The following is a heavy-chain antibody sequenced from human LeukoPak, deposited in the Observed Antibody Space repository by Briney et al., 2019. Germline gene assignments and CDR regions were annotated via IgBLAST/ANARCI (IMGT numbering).Heavy chain of an antibody. CDR3: AREDWNYLYWFDP. Sequence: ASVTVSCKASGYTFTSYGISWVRQAPGQGREWMGWISAYNGNTNYAQKLQGRVTMTTDTSTSTAYMELRSLKSDDTAVYYCAREDWNYLYWFDPWGQGTLVTVSS. CDR1: GYTFTSYG. CDR2: ISAYNGNT. J-gene: IGHJ5*02. D-gene: IGHD1-7*01. V-gene: IGHV1-18*04.